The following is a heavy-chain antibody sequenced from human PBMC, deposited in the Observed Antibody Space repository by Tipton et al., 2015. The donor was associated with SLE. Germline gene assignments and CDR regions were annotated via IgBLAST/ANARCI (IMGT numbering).Heavy chain of an antibody. CDR3: GRVGSYFCY. CDR1: GGSISSYY. Sequence: TLSLTCTVSGGSISSYYWSWIRQPPGKGLEWIGYIYYSGSTNYNPSLKSRVTISVDTSKNQFSLKLSSVTAADTAGYYCGRVGSYFCYWGQGTLVTVSS. D-gene: IGHD2-15*01. J-gene: IGHJ4*02. V-gene: IGHV4-59*01. CDR2: IYYSGST.